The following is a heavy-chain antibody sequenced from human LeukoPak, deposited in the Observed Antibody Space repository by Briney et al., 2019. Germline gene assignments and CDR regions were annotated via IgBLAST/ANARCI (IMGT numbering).Heavy chain of an antibody. J-gene: IGHJ4*02. V-gene: IGHV4-61*02. CDR3: ARFCSSCYGRQGVY. CDR1: GGSISSGSYY. D-gene: IGHD6-13*01. CDR2: IYTSGST. Sequence: PSETLSLTCTVSGGSISSGSYYWSWIRQPAGKGLEWIGRIYTSGSTNYNPSLKSRVTISVDTSKNQFSLKLSSVTAADTAVYYCARFCSSCYGRQGVYWGQGTLVTVSS.